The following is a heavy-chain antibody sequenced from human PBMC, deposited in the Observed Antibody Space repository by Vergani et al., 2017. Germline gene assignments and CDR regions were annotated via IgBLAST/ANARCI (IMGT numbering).Heavy chain of an antibody. CDR3: ARRTTMVGGVLEIARYSFDY. CDR1: GYSISSGYY. Sequence: QVQLQESGPGLVKPSETLSLTCAVSGYSISSGYYWGWIRQPPGKGLEWIGSIYHSGSTYYNPSLKNHITISVDTSNNQFSLKLSSVIAADTAVYYCARRTTMVGGVLEIARYSFDYWGQGTLVTVSS. J-gene: IGHJ4*02. CDR2: IYHSGST. V-gene: IGHV4-38-2*01. D-gene: IGHD3-10*01.